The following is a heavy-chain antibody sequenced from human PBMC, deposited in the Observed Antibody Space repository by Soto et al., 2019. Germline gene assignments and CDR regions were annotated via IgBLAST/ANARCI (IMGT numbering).Heavy chain of an antibody. J-gene: IGHJ4*02. V-gene: IGHV3-53*01. Sequence: EVQLVESGGGLIQPGGSLKLSCAASGFTVGNNYMSWVRQAPGKGLEWVSLIYSTGTTKYADSVKGRFTVSRDNAKNTLYLQMNSVRAEDTAVYYCAKDGRGSGSHYNSFGYWGQGPLVTVSS. CDR1: GFTVGNNY. CDR3: AKDGRGSGSHYNSFGY. CDR2: IYSTGTT. D-gene: IGHD3-10*01.